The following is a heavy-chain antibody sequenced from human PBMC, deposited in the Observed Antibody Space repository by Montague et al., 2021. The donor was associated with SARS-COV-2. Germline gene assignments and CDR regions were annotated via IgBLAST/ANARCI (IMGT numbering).Heavy chain of an antibody. V-gene: IGHV4-59*01. CDR1: GGSMSGYN. J-gene: IGHJ6*02. CDR3: ARGINSAGSYYYHLDV. CDR2: RNNSENT. D-gene: IGHD2-21*01. Sequence: SETLSLTCNVAGGSMSGYNWSWIRQPPGKGLQGMGSRNNSENTSTTPPSRSRVTISVDTSKKQFSLRLSSVTAADTAVYFCARGINSAGSYYYHLDVWGQGTTVTVS.